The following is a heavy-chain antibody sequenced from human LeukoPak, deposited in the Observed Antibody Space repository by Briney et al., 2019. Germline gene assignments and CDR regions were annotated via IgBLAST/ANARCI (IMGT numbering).Heavy chain of an antibody. D-gene: IGHD3-22*01. V-gene: IGHV1-2*02. CDR1: GYTFTGYY. Sequence: ASVKVSCKASGYTFTGYYMHWVRQAPGQGLEWMGWINPNSGGTNYAQKFQGRVTMTRDTSISTAYMELSRLRSDDTAVYYCARVPDSSVAIDAFDIRGQGTMVTVSS. CDR3: ARVPDSSVAIDAFDI. J-gene: IGHJ3*02. CDR2: INPNSGGT.